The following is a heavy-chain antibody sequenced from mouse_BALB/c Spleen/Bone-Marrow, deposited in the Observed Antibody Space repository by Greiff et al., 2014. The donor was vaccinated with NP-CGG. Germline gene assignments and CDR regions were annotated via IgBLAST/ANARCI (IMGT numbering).Heavy chain of an antibody. CDR3: ATYYYGSSWGFAY. V-gene: IGHV14-3*02. Sequence: EVQRVESGAELVKPGASVKLSRTASGFNIKDTYMHWVKQRPEQGLEWIGRIDPANGNTKYDPKFQGKATITADTSSNTAYLQLSSLTSEDTAVYYCATYYYGSSWGFAYWGQGTLVTVSA. D-gene: IGHD1-1*01. CDR2: IDPANGNT. J-gene: IGHJ3*01. CDR1: GFNIKDTY.